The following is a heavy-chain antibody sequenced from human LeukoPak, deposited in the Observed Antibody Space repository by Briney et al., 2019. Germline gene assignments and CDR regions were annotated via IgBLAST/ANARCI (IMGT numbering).Heavy chain of an antibody. CDR3: ARALGPTEWELLFYFDY. D-gene: IGHD1-26*01. CDR1: GFTFSDYY. J-gene: IGHJ4*02. V-gene: IGHV3-11*01. CDR2: ISSSGSTI. Sequence: PGGSLRLSCAASGFTFSDYYMSWLRQAPGKGLEWVSYISSSGSTIYYADSVKGRFTISRDNAKNSLYLQMNSLRAEDTAVYYCARALGPTEWELLFYFDYWGQGTLVTVSS.